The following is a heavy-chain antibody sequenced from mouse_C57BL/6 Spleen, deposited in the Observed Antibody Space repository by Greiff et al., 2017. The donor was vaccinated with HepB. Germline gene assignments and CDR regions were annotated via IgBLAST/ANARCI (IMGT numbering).Heavy chain of an antibody. CDR1: GYAFSSYW. CDR3: ARGYYGRGGYFDY. V-gene: IGHV1-80*01. Sequence: LVESGAELVKPGASVKISCKASGYAFSSYWMNWVKQRPGKGLEWIGQIYPGDGDTNYNGKFKGKATLTADKSSSTAYMQLSSLTSEDSAVYFCARGYYGRGGYFDYWGQGTTLTVSS. CDR2: IYPGDGDT. J-gene: IGHJ2*01. D-gene: IGHD1-1*01.